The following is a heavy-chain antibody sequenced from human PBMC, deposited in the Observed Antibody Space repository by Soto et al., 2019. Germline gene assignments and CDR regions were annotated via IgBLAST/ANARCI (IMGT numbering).Heavy chain of an antibody. J-gene: IGHJ6*02. CDR1: GFTFSSYW. V-gene: IGHV3-7*01. Sequence: PGGSLRLSCAASGFTFSSYWMSWVRQAPGKGLEWVANVKQDGSEKYYVDSVKGRFTISRDNAKNSLYLQMNSLRAEDTAVYYCARGRFPRRTTNTLIAVAVRYYYGMDVWGQGTTVTVSS. D-gene: IGHD6-19*01. CDR3: ARGRFPRRTTNTLIAVAVRYYYGMDV. CDR2: VKQDGSEK.